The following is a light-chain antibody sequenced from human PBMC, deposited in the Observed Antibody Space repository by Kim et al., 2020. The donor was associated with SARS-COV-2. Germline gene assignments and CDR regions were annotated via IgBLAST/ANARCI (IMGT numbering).Light chain of an antibody. CDR2: LNNDGSH. V-gene: IGLV4-69*01. CDR1: SGHSNYA. Sequence: ASIKLTCTLNSGHSNYAIAWHQQQPEKGTRYLMKLNNDGSHTKGDGIPDRFSGSSSGAERYLTISSLQSEDEADYYCQTWDTGIRVFGGGTKVTVL. J-gene: IGLJ3*02. CDR3: QTWDTGIRV.